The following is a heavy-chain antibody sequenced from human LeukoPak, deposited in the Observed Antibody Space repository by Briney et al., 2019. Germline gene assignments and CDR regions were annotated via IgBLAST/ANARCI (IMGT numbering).Heavy chain of an antibody. CDR3: ARGPPNWGYDY. CDR2: IIPIFGTA. CDR1: GGTFSSYA. D-gene: IGHD7-27*01. V-gene: IGHV1-69*13. J-gene: IGHJ4*02. Sequence: ASVKVSCKASGGTFSSYAFSWVRQAPGQGLEWMGGIIPIFGTANYAQKFQGRVTITADESTSSAYMELSSLSSEDTAVYYCARGPPNWGYDYWGPGTLVTVSS.